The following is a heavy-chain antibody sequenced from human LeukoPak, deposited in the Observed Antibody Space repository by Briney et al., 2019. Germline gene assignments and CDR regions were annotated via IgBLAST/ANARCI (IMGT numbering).Heavy chain of an antibody. V-gene: IGHV3-21*05. CDR3: ARDTFQPGLIDS. CDR2: INTDSSDI. Sequence: GGSLRLSCAASGFTFSRYAMNWVRQAPGKGLEWVSYINTDSSDIHYADSVKGRFTISRDNARNTLYLQLSSLSAEDSGVYYCARDTFQPGLIDSWGQGTLDTVSS. J-gene: IGHJ4*02. CDR1: GFTFSRYA. D-gene: IGHD2-2*01.